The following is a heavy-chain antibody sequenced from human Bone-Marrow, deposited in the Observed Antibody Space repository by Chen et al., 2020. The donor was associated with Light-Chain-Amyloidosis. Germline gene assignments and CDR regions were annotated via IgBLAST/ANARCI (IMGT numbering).Heavy chain of an antibody. V-gene: IGHV5-51*01. Sequence: EVQLEQSGPEVKKPGESLKISCKGSGYTFPNYWIGWVRQMPGKGLEWMGVIYPDDSDARYSPSLEGQVTISADKSITTAYLQGRSLKASDTAMYYCARRRDGYSFDYWGQGTLVTVSS. J-gene: IGHJ4*02. CDR3: ARRRDGYSFDY. CDR2: IYPDDSDA. D-gene: IGHD5-12*01. CDR1: GYTFPNYW.